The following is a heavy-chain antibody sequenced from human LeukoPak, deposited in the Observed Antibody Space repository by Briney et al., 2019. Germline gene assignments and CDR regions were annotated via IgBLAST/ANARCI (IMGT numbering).Heavy chain of an antibody. J-gene: IGHJ4*02. CDR2: IYTSGST. CDR1: GGSISSGSYY. D-gene: IGHD3-22*01. CDR3: ASGYYDSSGY. V-gene: IGHV4-61*02. Sequence: SQTLSLTCTVSGGSISSGSYYWSWIRQPAGKGLEWIGRIYTSGSTNYNPSLKSRVTISVDTSKNQFSLKLSSVTAADTAVYYCASGYYDSSGYWGQGTLVTVSS.